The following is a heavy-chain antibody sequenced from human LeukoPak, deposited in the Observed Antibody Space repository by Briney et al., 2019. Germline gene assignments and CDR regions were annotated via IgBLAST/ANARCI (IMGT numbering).Heavy chain of an antibody. CDR3: ANIAARGGKGGTYYYGMDV. V-gene: IGHV1-69*04. CDR2: IIPILGIA. J-gene: IGHJ6*02. D-gene: IGHD6-6*01. CDR1: GGTFSSYA. Sequence: ASVKVSCKASGGTFSSYAISWVRQAPGQGLEWMGRIIPILGIANYAQKFQGRVTITADKSTSTAYMELSSLRSEDTAVYYCANIAARGGKGGTYYYGMDVWGQGTTVTVSS.